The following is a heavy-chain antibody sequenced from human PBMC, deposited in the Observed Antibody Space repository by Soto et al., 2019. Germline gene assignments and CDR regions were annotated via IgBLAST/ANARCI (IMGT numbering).Heavy chain of an antibody. J-gene: IGHJ4*02. D-gene: IGHD3-16*01. V-gene: IGHV3-23*01. CDR3: ALITFYASFDY. CDR2: ISGSGGST. CDR1: RFTPSSYA. Sequence: GGSLRLSCAASRFTPSSYAMSWVRQAPGKGLEWVSAISGSGGSTYYADSVKGRFNISRDYSKNTLYLQMNSLRAEDTAVYYCALITFYASFDYLGQGTLVPFSP.